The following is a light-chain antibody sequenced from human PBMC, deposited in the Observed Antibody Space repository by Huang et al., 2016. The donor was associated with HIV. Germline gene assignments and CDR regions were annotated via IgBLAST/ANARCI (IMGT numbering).Light chain of an antibody. V-gene: IGKV3-15*01. Sequence: EIVMTQSPATLSVSPGERATLSCRASQSITHSLAWYQQKSGQAPRLLIYGASTRATGIPARFSVSGSGTAFTLTIDSLQSEDFALYYCQQYNNWPPSITFGQGTRLEI. CDR1: QSITHS. J-gene: IGKJ5*01. CDR3: QQYNNWPPSIT. CDR2: GAS.